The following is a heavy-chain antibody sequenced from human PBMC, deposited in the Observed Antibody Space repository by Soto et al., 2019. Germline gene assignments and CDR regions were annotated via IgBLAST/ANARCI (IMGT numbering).Heavy chain of an antibody. Sequence: SETLSLTCTVSGGSISSYYWSWIRQPPGKGLEWIGYIYYSGSTNYNPSLKSRVTISVDTSKNQFSLKLSSVTAADTAVYYCARGQNYYGMDVWGQWTTVTVSS. J-gene: IGHJ6*02. CDR1: GGSISSYY. CDR2: IYYSGST. V-gene: IGHV4-59*01. CDR3: ARGQNYYGMDV.